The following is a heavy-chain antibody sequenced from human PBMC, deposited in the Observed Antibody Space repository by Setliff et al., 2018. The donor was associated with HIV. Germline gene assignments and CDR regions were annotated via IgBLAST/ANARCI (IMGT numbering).Heavy chain of an antibody. V-gene: IGHV3-20*04. Sequence: GGSLRLSCAASEFTFDDYGMTWVRQAPGKGLEWLSGISWNGGSTGYADSVQGRFTISRDNAKNSLYLQMHSLRVEDTAFYYCARDKRDDNFLTSRISSVFDFWGEGTLVTVSS. J-gene: IGHJ4*02. D-gene: IGHD1-1*01. CDR1: EFTFDDYG. CDR3: ARDKRDDNFLTSRISSVFDF. CDR2: ISWNGGST.